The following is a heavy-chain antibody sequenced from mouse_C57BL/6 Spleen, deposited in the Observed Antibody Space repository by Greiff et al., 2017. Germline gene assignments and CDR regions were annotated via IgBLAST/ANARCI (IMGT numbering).Heavy chain of an antibody. Sequence: EVQGVESGGGLVQPKGSLKLSCAASGFSFNTYAMNWVRQAPGKGLEWVARIRSKSNNYATYYADAVKDRFTISRDDSESMLYLQMNNLKTEDTAMYYCVWGWFAYWGKGTLVTVSA. CDR3: VWGWFAY. J-gene: IGHJ3*01. V-gene: IGHV10-1*01. CDR1: GFSFNTYA. CDR2: IRSKSNNYAT.